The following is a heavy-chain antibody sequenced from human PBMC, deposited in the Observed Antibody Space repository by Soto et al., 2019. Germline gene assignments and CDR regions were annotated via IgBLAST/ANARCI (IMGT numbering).Heavy chain of an antibody. CDR2: INHSGST. V-gene: IGHV4-34*01. D-gene: IGHD2-15*01. Sequence: SETLSLTCAVYGGSFSGYYWSWIRQPPGKGLEWIGEINHSGSTNYNPSLKSRVTISVDTSKNQFSLKLSSVTAADTAVYYCARAVVVDDTHLVPGGMDVWGQGTTVTVSS. J-gene: IGHJ6*02. CDR1: GGSFSGYY. CDR3: ARAVVVDDTHLVPGGMDV.